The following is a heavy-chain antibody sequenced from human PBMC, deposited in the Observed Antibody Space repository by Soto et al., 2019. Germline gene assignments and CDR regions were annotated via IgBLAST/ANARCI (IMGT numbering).Heavy chain of an antibody. Sequence: PGESLKISCKGSGYSFTSYWIGWVRQMPGKGLEWMGIIYPGDSDTRYSPSFQGQVTISADKSISTTYLQWSSLKASDTAMYYCARSIISNSWYVDYYYYYGMDVWGQGTTVTVSS. D-gene: IGHD6-13*01. V-gene: IGHV5-51*01. CDR1: GYSFTSYW. J-gene: IGHJ6*02. CDR3: ARSIISNSWYVDYYYYYGMDV. CDR2: IYPGDSDT.